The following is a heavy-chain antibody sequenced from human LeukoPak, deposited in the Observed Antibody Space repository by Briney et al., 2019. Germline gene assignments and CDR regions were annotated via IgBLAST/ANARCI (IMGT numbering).Heavy chain of an antibody. Sequence: GGSLRLSCAASGFTFSSYWMSWVRQAPGKGLEWVANIKQDGSEKYYVDSVKGRFTISRDNAKSSLYLQMNSLRAEDTAVYYCARDQYYYDSSGYRLVGAFDIWGQGTMVTVSS. CDR2: IKQDGSEK. CDR1: GFTFSSYW. CDR3: ARDQYYYDSSGYRLVGAFDI. V-gene: IGHV3-7*01. D-gene: IGHD3-22*01. J-gene: IGHJ3*02.